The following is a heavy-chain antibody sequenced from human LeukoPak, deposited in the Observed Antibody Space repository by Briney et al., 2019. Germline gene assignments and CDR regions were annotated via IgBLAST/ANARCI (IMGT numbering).Heavy chain of an antibody. J-gene: IGHJ4*02. CDR3: ARHGTRDGSGYYYFFDS. V-gene: IGHV4-59*08. Sequence: SETLSLTCTVSGGSISSYYWSWIRQPPGKGLEWIGYIYYTGSTNYNPSLKSRVTISVDKSKNQFSLKLSSVTAADTAVYYCARHGTRDGSGYYYFFDSWGQGTLVTVSS. D-gene: IGHD3-22*01. CDR2: IYYTGST. CDR1: GGSISSYY.